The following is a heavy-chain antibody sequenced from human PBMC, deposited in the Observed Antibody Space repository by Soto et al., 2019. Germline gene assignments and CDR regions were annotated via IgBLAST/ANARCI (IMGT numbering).Heavy chain of an antibody. CDR1: GFTFSTYT. V-gene: IGHV3-30*04. D-gene: IGHD2-2*01. CDR3: ARAYCCVTSCYPGAGMDV. Sequence: QVQLVESGGGVVQPGRSRRLSCAASGFTFSTYTMHWVRQAPGKGLEWVAVISSDGSNKDYADSAKGRFTISRDNSKNTLYLQMKILRAEDTAVYSCARAYCCVTSCYPGAGMDVWGQGTTVTVSS. CDR2: ISSDGSNK. J-gene: IGHJ6*02.